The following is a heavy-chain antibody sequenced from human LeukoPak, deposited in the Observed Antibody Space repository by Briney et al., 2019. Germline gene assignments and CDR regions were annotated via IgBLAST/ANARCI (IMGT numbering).Heavy chain of an antibody. CDR3: ARALDYDFWSGNYYYYYMDV. V-gene: IGHV3-7*04. J-gene: IGHJ6*03. D-gene: IGHD3-3*01. CDR2: IKQDGSEK. CDR1: GFTFSSYW. Sequence: GGSLRLSCAASGFTFSSYWMSWVRQAPGKGLEWVANIKQDGSEKYYVGSVKGRFTISRDNAKNSLYLQMNSLRAEDTAVYYCARALDYDFWSGNYYYYYMDVWGKGTTVTVSS.